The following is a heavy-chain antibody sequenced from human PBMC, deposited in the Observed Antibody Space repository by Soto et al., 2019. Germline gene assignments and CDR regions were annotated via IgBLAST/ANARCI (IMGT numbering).Heavy chain of an antibody. V-gene: IGHV4-31*02. Sequence: WTWIRQHPGKGLEWIGYIYDSGSTYYNPSLKSRVAISVDTSKNQFSLKLSSVTAADTAVYYCARGGRFYYNNWFDPWGQGTLVTVSS. J-gene: IGHJ5*02. D-gene: IGHD3-22*01. CDR2: IYDSGST. CDR3: ARGGRFYYNNWFDP.